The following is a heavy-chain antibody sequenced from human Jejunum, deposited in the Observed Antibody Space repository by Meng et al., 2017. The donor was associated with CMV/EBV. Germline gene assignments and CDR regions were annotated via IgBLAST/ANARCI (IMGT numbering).Heavy chain of an antibody. CDR1: YW. V-gene: IGHV3-74*01. CDR3: AREETILSRGVMNYYGMDV. CDR2: SNGDGSFI. J-gene: IGHJ6*02. Sequence: YWRHCVRHAPGTGLVWVSRSNGDGSFIRYAESVKGRFTISRDNAENTVSLQMNSLRAEDTAVYYCAREETILSRGVMNYYGMDVWGQGTTVTVSS. D-gene: IGHD3-10*01.